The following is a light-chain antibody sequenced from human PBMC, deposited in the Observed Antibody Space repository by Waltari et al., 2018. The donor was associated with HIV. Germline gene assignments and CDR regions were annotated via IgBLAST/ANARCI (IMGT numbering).Light chain of an antibody. CDR2: SNN. CDR3: AAWDDSLRV. CDR1: SSNIGSNT. J-gene: IGLJ2*01. V-gene: IGLV1-44*01. Sequence: QSVLTQPPSASGTPGQRVTISCSGSSSNIGSNTVNWYQQLPGTAPKLLIYSNNPRPPGVPDRFSGSKSGTSASLAISGLQSEDEADYYCAAWDDSLRVFGGGTKLTVL.